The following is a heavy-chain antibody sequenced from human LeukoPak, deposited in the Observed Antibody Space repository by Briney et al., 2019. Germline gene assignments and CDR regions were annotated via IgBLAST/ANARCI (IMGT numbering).Heavy chain of an antibody. Sequence: PGGSLRLSCAASGFIFSSYAMHWVRQAPGKGLEWVAFISSDGSNKYYADSVKGRFTISRDNSKNTLYLQMNSLRAEDTAVYFCAKGGIPPDGTFHLLDFWGQGALVTVSS. V-gene: IGHV3-30-3*01. CDR3: AKGGIPPDGTFHLLDF. D-gene: IGHD6-13*01. CDR2: ISSDGSNK. J-gene: IGHJ4*02. CDR1: GFIFSSYA.